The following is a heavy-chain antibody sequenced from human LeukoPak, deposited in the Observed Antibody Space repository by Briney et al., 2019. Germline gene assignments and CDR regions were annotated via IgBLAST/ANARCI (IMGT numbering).Heavy chain of an antibody. Sequence: PGGSLRLSCAASGFSFSAYWMTWVRQAPGAGLELVANINPVGTATYYADPVKGRFTISRDNAKNLVYLQMNSLRAEDTAVYHCGRFGYVAGVDLWGQGTLATVSS. V-gene: IGHV3-7*01. CDR3: GRFGYVAGVDL. J-gene: IGHJ4*02. D-gene: IGHD6-19*01. CDR1: GFSFSAYW. CDR2: INPVGTAT.